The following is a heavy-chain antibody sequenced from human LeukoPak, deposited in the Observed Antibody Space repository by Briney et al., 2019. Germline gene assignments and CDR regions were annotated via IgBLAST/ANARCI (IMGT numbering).Heavy chain of an antibody. CDR1: GGSISSYY. V-gene: IGHV4-59*01. J-gene: IGHJ4*02. CDR2: IYYSGST. D-gene: IGHD5-18*01. CDR3: ARCGYSYGTGYHFDY. Sequence: SETLSLTCTVSGGSISSYYWSWIRQPPGKGLEWIRYIYYSGSTNYNPSLKSRVTISVDTSKNQFSLKLSSVTAADTAVYYCARCGYSYGTGYHFDYWGQGALVTVSS.